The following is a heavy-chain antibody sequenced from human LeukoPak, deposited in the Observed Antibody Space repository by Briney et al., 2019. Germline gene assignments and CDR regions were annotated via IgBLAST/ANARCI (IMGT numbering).Heavy chain of an antibody. CDR1: GYSLIEAA. CDR2: FDPEDGEDGET. V-gene: IGHV1-24*01. D-gene: IGHD3-9*01. Sequence: ASVKVSCKVSGYSLIEAAMHWVRQAPGKGLEWVGSFDPEDGEDGETHYAQKFQGRVTMTEDASTDTAYMELTGLSSEDTALYYCAMTDRYAGRDFDYWGQGTLVTVSS. CDR3: AMTDRYAGRDFDY. J-gene: IGHJ4*02.